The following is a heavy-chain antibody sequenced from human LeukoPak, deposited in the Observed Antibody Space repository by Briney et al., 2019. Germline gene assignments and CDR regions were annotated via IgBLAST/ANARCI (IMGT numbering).Heavy chain of an antibody. CDR3: VRDRDWAFAY. CDR1: EITFSTYN. D-gene: IGHD2-21*01. J-gene: IGHJ4*02. Sequence: PGGSLRLSCAASEITFSTYNMNWVRQAPGKGLEWLSYTGSSYNIHYADSVKGRFTISRDNAKNALYLQMNSLGAEDTAIYYCVRDRDWAFAYWGQGTLVTVSS. V-gene: IGHV3-48*01. CDR2: TGSSYNI.